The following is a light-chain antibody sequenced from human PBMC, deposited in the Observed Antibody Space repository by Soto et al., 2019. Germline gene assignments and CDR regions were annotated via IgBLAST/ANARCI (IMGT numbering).Light chain of an antibody. CDR1: QSLLHSNGYNY. V-gene: IGKV2-28*01. CDR2: LGS. J-gene: IGKJ1*01. CDR3: MEALQTTWT. Sequence: EIVMTQSPLSLPVTPGEPAYISCRSSQSLLHSNGYNYLDWYLQTPGQSPQLLIYLGSNRASGVPDRFSGSGSGTDFTLKISRVEAEDVGVYYCMEALQTTWTFGQGTKVEIK.